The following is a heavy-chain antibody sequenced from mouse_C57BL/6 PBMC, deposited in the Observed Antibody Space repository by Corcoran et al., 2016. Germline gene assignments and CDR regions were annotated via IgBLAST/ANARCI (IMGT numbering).Heavy chain of an antibody. Sequence: DVQLQESGPGLVKPSQSLSLTCSVTGYSITSGHYWNWIRQFPGNKLEWMGYISYDGSNNYNPSLKNRISITRDTSKNQCFLKLNSVTTEDTATYYCARVVTKDYAMDYWGQGTSVTVSS. D-gene: IGHD2-2*01. CDR2: ISYDGSN. V-gene: IGHV3-6*01. J-gene: IGHJ4*01. CDR1: GYSITSGHY. CDR3: ARVVTKDYAMDY.